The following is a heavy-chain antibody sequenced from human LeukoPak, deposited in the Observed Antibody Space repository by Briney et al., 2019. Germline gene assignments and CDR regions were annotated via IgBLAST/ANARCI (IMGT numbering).Heavy chain of an antibody. CDR3: ARVLRGSSGWTPFDF. J-gene: IGHJ4*02. Sequence: ASETLSLTCIVSGGSFSSSNYNWDWVRQPPGERLEWIGSTYYSGSTFYNPSLKSRVTISVDTSKSQLSVKLSSVTAADTAVYYCARVLRGSSGWTPFDFWGQGTLVTVSS. CDR2: TYYSGST. CDR1: GGSFSSSNYN. V-gene: IGHV4-39*01. D-gene: IGHD6-19*01.